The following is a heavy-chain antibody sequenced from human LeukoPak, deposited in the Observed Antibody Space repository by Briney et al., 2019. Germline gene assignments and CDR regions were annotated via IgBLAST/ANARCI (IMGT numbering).Heavy chain of an antibody. Sequence: SETLSLTCDVSGGSINNNKWWSWVRQSPGKGLEWIGEIYHSGNTNYNPSLKSRVTISVDKSQNHFSLTLKSVTAADTAVYYCAGSMAVAGPGWFDPWGQGALVAVSS. V-gene: IGHV4-4*02. J-gene: IGHJ5*02. CDR3: AGSMAVAGPGWFDP. CDR1: GGSINNNKW. CDR2: IYHSGNT. D-gene: IGHD6-19*01.